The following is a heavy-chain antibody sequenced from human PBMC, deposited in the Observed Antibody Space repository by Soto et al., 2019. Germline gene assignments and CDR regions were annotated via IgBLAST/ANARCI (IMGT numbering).Heavy chain of an antibody. D-gene: IGHD3-22*01. V-gene: IGHV3-23*01. Sequence: GGSLRLSCAASGFTFSSYAMSWVRQAPGKGLEWVSAISGSGGSTYYADSVKGRFTISRDNSKNTLYLQMNSLRAEGTAVYYCANARYYYDSSGQDYWGQGTLVTVSS. CDR2: ISGSGGST. CDR1: GFTFSSYA. J-gene: IGHJ4*02. CDR3: ANARYYYDSSGQDY.